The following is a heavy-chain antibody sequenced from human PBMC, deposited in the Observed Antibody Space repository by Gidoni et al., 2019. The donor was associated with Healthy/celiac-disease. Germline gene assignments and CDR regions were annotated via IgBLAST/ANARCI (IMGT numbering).Heavy chain of an antibody. Sequence: ELQLVVSGGGLVQPGGSLRLSCAASGFTFSSYSMNWVRQAPGKGLEWVSYISSSSSTIYYADSVKGRFTISRENAKNSLYLKMNSLRAEDTAVYYCARVGLLWFRDDDAFDIWGQGTMVTVSS. CDR3: ARVGLLWFRDDDAFDI. J-gene: IGHJ3*02. CDR1: GFTFSSYS. V-gene: IGHV3-48*01. CDR2: ISSSSSTI. D-gene: IGHD3-10*01.